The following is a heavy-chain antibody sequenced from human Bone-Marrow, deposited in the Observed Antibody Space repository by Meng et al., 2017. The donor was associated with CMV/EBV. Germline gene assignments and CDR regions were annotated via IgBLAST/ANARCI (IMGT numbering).Heavy chain of an antibody. Sequence: QVLLAESGAEVKKPGASVKVSCQASGYTFTSYGISWVRQAPGQGLEWMGWISSYNSNTDYAQKFQGRVTITADESTSTAYMELSSLRSEDTAVYYCARGEGLLGDWFDPWGQGTLVTVSS. D-gene: IGHD2-8*02. CDR1: GYTFTSYG. CDR2: ISSYNSNT. CDR3: ARGEGLLGDWFDP. V-gene: IGHV1-18*01. J-gene: IGHJ5*02.